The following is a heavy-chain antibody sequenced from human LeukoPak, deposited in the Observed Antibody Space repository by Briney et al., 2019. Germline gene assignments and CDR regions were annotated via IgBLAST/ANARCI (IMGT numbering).Heavy chain of an antibody. Sequence: SETLSLTCAVYGGSFSGYYWSWIRQPPGKGLEWIGEINHSGSTNYNPSLKSRVTISVDTSKNQFSLKLISVTAADTAVYYCARGGRVVTGYWGQGTLVTVSS. CDR1: GGSFSGYY. CDR2: INHSGST. D-gene: IGHD3-3*01. CDR3: ARGGRVVTGY. V-gene: IGHV4-34*01. J-gene: IGHJ4*02.